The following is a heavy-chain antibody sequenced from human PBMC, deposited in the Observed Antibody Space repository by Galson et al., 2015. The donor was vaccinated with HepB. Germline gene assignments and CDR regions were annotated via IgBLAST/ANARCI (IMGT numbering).Heavy chain of an antibody. Sequence: ETLSLTCTVSGASISSSLYYWVWVRQPPEKGLEWIGSIYYPGYTYYKSSLKSRVTLSADMSKNQFSLKVNSVTAADTAVYYCARAAGDSSTYANDYWGQGAQVTVSS. V-gene: IGHV4-39*07. CDR1: GASISSSLYY. CDR2: IYYPGYT. CDR3: ARAAGDSSTYANDY. D-gene: IGHD5-18*01. J-gene: IGHJ4*02.